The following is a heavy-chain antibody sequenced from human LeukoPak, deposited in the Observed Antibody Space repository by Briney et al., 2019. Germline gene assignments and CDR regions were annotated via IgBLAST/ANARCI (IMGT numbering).Heavy chain of an antibody. CDR2: IYYSGST. CDR3: ARLGSGWYEVDY. D-gene: IGHD6-19*01. Sequence: GSLRLSCAASGFTFSSYAMSWVRQAPGKGLEWIGSIYYSGSTYYNPSLKSRVTISVDTSKNQFSLKLSSVTAADTAVYYCARLGSGWYEVDYWGQGTLVTVSS. CDR1: GFTFSSYA. J-gene: IGHJ4*02. V-gene: IGHV4-39*01.